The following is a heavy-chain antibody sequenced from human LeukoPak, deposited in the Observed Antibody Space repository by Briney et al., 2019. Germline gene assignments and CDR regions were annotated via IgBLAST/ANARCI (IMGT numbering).Heavy chain of an antibody. CDR3: ARSLTMVRAYDY. CDR2: IYSGDTT. CDR1: EFTVSSNH. V-gene: IGHV3-66*01. D-gene: IGHD3-10*01. J-gene: IGHJ4*02. Sequence: GGSLRLSCAASEFTVSSNHISWVRQAPGKGLEWVSVIYSGDTTYYADSVKGRFTISRDNAKNSLYLQMNSLRAEDTAVYYCARSLTMVRAYDYWGQGTLVTVSS.